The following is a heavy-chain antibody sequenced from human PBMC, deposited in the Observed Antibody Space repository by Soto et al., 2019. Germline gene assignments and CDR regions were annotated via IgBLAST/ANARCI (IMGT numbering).Heavy chain of an antibody. CDR3: VRTSLVVAVATREDF. CDR2: IDSDGSRI. J-gene: IGHJ4*02. D-gene: IGHD2-15*01. V-gene: IGHV3-74*01. Sequence: EVQLVESGGGLVQPGESLRLSCAASGFTFSNYWMPWVRQAPGKGLVWVSRIDSDGSRITYADFVKGRFTISRDNAKNTVYLHMNSLTAEDTAVYYCVRTSLVVAVATREDFWGQGTLVTVSS. CDR1: GFTFSNYW.